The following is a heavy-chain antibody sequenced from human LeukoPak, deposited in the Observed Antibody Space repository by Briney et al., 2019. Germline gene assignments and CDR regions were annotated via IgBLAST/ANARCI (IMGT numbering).Heavy chain of an antibody. V-gene: IGHV3-33*01. CDR1: GFTFSSYG. CDR3: ARDDLAAAGINI. Sequence: GRSLRLSCAASGFTFSSYGMHWVRQAPGEGLEWVAVIWYDGSNKYYAGSVKGRFTISRDNSKNTLYLQMNSLRAEDTAVYYCARDDLAAAGINIWGQGTLVTVSS. CDR2: IWYDGSNK. D-gene: IGHD6-13*01. J-gene: IGHJ4*02.